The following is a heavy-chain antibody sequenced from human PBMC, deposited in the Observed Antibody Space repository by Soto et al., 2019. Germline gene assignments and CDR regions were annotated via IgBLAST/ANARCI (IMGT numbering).Heavy chain of an antibody. Sequence: QVQLQESGPGLVKPSETLSLTCTVSGGSISSYYWSWIRQPPGTGLAWIGYIYYSGSTNYNPSLKSRVTISVDTSKNQFSLKLSSVTAADTAVYYCARYSDYYDSSGYPLDYWGQGTLVTVSS. CDR3: ARYSDYYDSSGYPLDY. CDR1: GGSISSYY. D-gene: IGHD3-22*01. V-gene: IGHV4-59*08. CDR2: IYYSGST. J-gene: IGHJ4*02.